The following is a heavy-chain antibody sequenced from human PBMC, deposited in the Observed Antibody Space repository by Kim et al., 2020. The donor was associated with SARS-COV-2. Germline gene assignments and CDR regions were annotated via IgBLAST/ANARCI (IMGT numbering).Heavy chain of an antibody. J-gene: IGHJ4*02. CDR3: TSGDY. CDR2: TEGRTK. Sequence: TEGRTKDYAAPVKGRITISSDNSTNTLYLQMNSLKTEDTAVYYCTSGDYWGQGTLVTVSS. V-gene: IGHV3-15*01.